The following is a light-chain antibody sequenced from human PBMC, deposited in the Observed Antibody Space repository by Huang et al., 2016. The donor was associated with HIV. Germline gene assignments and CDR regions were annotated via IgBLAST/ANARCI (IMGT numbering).Light chain of an antibody. CDR2: GAS. CDR1: QDIRND. Sequence: AIQMTQSPSSLSASVGDRVTITCWASQDIRNDLGWNQQKPGKAPNILIYGASHLQSGVPSRFSGSGSGTDCTLNISSLQPEDFATYYCLQDHSCLTFGGGTKVEIK. CDR3: LQDHSCLT. J-gene: IGKJ4*01. V-gene: IGKV1-6*01.